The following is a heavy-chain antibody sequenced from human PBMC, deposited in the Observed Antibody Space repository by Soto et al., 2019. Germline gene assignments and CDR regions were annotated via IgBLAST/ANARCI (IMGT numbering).Heavy chain of an antibody. V-gene: IGHV1-3*01. CDR1: GYTFSTYA. D-gene: IGHD1-1*01. CDR3: ARGKGMEENYFYYGLDI. CDR2: LNGGTGQT. J-gene: IGHJ6*02. Sequence: ASVKVSFKASGYTFSTYAMHWVRQALGQSLEWMGWLNGGTGQTRYSQKFQDRVIITRDTSASTGYMELSSLTSEDTAVYYCARGKGMEENYFYYGLDIWGQGTTVTVSS.